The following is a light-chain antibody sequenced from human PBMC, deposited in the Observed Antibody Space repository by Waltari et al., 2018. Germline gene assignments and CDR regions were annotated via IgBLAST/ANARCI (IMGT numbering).Light chain of an antibody. Sequence: DIQMTQSPSTLSASVGDRVTITCRASQSISSWLAWYQQKPGKAPNLLIYKESTLESGVPSRFSGSGFGTDFTLTISSLQPDDFATYDCQQYNTYPLTFGGGTKVDVK. CDR2: KES. V-gene: IGKV1-5*03. J-gene: IGKJ4*01. CDR3: QQYNTYPLT. CDR1: QSISSW.